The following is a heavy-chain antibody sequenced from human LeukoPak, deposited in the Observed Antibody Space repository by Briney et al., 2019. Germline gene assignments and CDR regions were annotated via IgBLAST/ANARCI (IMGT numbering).Heavy chain of an antibody. CDR2: ISGSGGRT. CDR3: AKGLWDYYGSGIMYYTMDV. D-gene: IGHD3-10*01. J-gene: IGHJ6*02. CDR1: GFTFSNYV. V-gene: IGHV3-23*01. Sequence: PGGSLRLSCAASGFTFSNYVMGWVRQAPGKGLEWVSTISGSGGRTYYADSVKGRFTISRDNSKNTLYLQVSSLRAEDTAVYYCAKGLWDYYGSGIMYYTMDVWGQGTTVTVSS.